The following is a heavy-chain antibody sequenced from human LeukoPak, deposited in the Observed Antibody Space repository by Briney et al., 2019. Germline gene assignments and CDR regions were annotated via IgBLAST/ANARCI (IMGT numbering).Heavy chain of an antibody. J-gene: IGHJ3*02. V-gene: IGHV4-59*01. CDR2: IHYSGST. CDR1: GGSISSYY. CDR3: ARVVLVGDAFDI. Sequence: PSETLSLTCTASGGSISSYYWSWIRQPPGKGLEWIGYIHYSGSTNYNPSLKSRVTISVDTSKNQFSLKLSSVTAADTAVYYCARVVLVGDAFDIWGQGTMVTVSS.